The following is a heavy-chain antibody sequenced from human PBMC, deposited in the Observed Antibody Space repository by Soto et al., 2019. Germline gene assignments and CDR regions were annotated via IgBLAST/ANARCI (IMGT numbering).Heavy chain of an antibody. D-gene: IGHD6-6*01. CDR3: ASTGSSSFGY. V-gene: IGHV4-39*01. J-gene: IGHJ4*02. CDR2: IYYSGST. CDR1: GGSISSSSYY. Sequence: SETLSLTCTVSGGSISSSSYYWGWIRQPPGKGLEWIGSIYYSGSTYYNPSLKGRVTISVDTSKNQFSLKLSSVTAADTAVYYCASTGSSSFGYWGQGTLVTVPS.